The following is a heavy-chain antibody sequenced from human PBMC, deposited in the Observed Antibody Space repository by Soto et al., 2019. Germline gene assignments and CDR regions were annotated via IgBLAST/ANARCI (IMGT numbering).Heavy chain of an antibody. CDR2: IYYSGST. J-gene: IGHJ5*02. CDR3: ARRDGSGWYGASHNWFDP. V-gene: IGHV4-39*01. Sequence: PSETLSLTCTVSGGSISSSSYYWGWIRQPPGKGLEWIGSIYYSGSTYYNPSLKSRVTISVDTSRNQFSLKLSSVTAADTAVYYRARRDGSGWYGASHNWFDPWGQGTLVTVSS. CDR1: GGSISSSSYY. D-gene: IGHD6-19*01.